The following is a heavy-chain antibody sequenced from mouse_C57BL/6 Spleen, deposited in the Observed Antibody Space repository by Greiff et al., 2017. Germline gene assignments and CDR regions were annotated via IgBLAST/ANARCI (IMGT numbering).Heavy chain of an antibody. CDR3: ARHETLDK. V-gene: IGHV5-6*02. CDR2: ISSGGSYT. J-gene: IGHJ2*01. D-gene: IGHD3-3*01. CDR1: GFTFSCYG. Sequence: DVMLVESGGDLVKPGGSLKLSCAASGFTFSCYGMSWVRQTPEKRLEWVATISSGGSYTYYPDSVKGRFTISRDNAKNTRYLQMSSLKSEDTAMYYCARHETLDKWGRGTTLAVSS.